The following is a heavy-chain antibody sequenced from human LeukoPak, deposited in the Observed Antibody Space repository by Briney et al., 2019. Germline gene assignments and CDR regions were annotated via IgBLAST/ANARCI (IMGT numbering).Heavy chain of an antibody. CDR2: ISWNSGSI. D-gene: IGHD1-26*01. CDR1: GFTFDDYA. CDR3: AKGSQGWELLTHLDY. Sequence: GGSLRLSCAASGFTFDDYAMHWVRQAPGKGLEWVSGISWNSGSIGYADSVKGRFTISRDNAKNSLYPQMNSLRAEDMALYYWAKGSQGWELLTHLDYWGQGTLVTVSS. J-gene: IGHJ4*02. V-gene: IGHV3-9*03.